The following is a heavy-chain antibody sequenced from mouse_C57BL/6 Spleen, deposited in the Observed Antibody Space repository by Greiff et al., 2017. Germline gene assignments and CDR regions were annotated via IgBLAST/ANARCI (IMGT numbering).Heavy chain of an antibody. CDR2: INPNNGGT. CDR1: GYTFTDYN. Sequence: EVKLVESGPELVKPGASVKMSCKASGYTFTDYNMHWVKQSHGKSLEWIGYINPNNGGTSYNQKFKGKATLTVNKSSSTAYMELRSLTSEDSAVYYCARSYGSTLFDYWGQGTTLTVSS. D-gene: IGHD1-1*01. CDR3: ARSYGSTLFDY. V-gene: IGHV1-22*01. J-gene: IGHJ2*01.